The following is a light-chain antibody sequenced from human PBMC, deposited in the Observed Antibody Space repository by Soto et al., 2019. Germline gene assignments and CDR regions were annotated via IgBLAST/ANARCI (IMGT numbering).Light chain of an antibody. CDR2: GAS. CDR1: QSVSSSY. J-gene: IGKJ3*01. V-gene: IGKV3-20*01. CDR3: QQYGSSRLI. Sequence: EMVLTQSRGTLSLSPGERATHSCRASQSVSSSYLAWYQQKPGQAPRLLVFGASSRATGVPDRFSGSGSGTDFSLTISSLEPEDFAVYYCQQYGSSRLIFGPGTKVDIK.